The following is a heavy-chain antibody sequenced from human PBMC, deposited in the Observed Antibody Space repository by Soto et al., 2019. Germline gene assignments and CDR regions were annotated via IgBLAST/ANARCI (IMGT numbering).Heavy chain of an antibody. Sequence: QVQLVQSGAEVKKPGSSVKVSCKASGGTFSSYAISWVRQAPGQGLEWMGGIIPIFGTANYAQKFQGRVTITADESTSTAYMELSSLRSEDTSVYYCARSLWSYSSSSYHFDYWGQGTLVTVSS. CDR2: IIPIFGTA. V-gene: IGHV1-69*01. CDR1: GGTFSSYA. J-gene: IGHJ4*02. CDR3: ARSLWSYSSSSYHFDY. D-gene: IGHD6-6*01.